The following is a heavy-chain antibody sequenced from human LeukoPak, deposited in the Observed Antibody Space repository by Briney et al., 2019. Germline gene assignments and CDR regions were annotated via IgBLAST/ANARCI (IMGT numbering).Heavy chain of an antibody. CDR1: GFTVSSFW. CDR2: ISSDGSNT. J-gene: IGHJ5*02. CDR3: TRGRGSYSWFDP. V-gene: IGHV3-74*01. Sequence: LTGGSLRLSCAASGFTVSSFWMHWVRQAPGKGLVWVSRISSDGSNTYYADSVKGRFTISRDTAMNTLYLQMNSLRVEDTADYYCTRGRGSYSWFDPWGQGTQVTVSS. D-gene: IGHD3-10*01.